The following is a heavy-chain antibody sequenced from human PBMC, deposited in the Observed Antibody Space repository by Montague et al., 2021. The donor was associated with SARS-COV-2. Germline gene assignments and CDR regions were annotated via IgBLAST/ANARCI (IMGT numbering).Heavy chain of an antibody. V-gene: IGHV4-59*01. CDR3: ARSVFSESRRKASTKGPSVFPLAHCSSSTSESTAALGCVVKDYF. J-gene: IGHJ1*01. CDR1: IGSISSYY. Sequence: SETLSLTCTVSIGSISSYYWSWIRQPPGKGLEWIGDIYYSGSTNYNPSLKSRVTISVDTSKNQFSLKLSSVTAADTAVYYCARSVFSESRRKASTKGPSVFPLAHCSSSTSESTAALGCVVKDYF. CDR2: IYYSGST. D-gene: IGHD3-10*01.